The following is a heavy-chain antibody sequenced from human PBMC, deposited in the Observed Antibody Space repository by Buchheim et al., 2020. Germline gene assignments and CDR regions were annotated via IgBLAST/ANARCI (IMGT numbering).Heavy chain of an antibody. D-gene: IGHD4-11*01. Sequence: EVLLVETGGGLIQPGGSLRLSCAASGFSVSEHYMSWVRQAPGKGLEWVSIISNNGGTYYADSVRGRFIISRDISKNTVYLQVDTLRAEDTALYYCARDLQYPLNGMDVWGQGT. J-gene: IGHJ6*02. CDR1: GFSVSEHY. CDR2: ISNNGGT. V-gene: IGHV3-53*02. CDR3: ARDLQYPLNGMDV.